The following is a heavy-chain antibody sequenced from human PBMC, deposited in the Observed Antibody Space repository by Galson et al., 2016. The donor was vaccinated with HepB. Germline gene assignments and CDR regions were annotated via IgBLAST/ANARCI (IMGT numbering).Heavy chain of an antibody. Sequence: SLRLSCAASGFTFSDYFLTWIRQAPGKGLEWISFIDPTGTSIYYADSVKGRFIISRDNAKNSLHLHMSGLRGEETAIYYCARGRGKSGFDLWGLGTQVTVSS. CDR2: IDPTGTSI. J-gene: IGHJ5*02. CDR1: GFTFSDYF. V-gene: IGHV3-11*01. CDR3: ARGRGKSGFDL.